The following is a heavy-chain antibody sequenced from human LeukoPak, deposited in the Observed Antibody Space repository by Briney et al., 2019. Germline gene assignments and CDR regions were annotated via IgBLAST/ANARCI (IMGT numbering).Heavy chain of an antibody. V-gene: IGHV1-24*01. Sequence: ASVKVSCKVSGYTLTELSMHWVRQAPGKGLEWMGGFDPEDGETIYAQKFQGRVTMTEDTSTDTAYMELSSLRSEDTAVYYCARDRGYCSSTSCFYNWFDPWGQGTLVTVSS. D-gene: IGHD2-2*01. CDR3: ARDRGYCSSTSCFYNWFDP. CDR1: GYTLTELS. CDR2: FDPEDGET. J-gene: IGHJ5*02.